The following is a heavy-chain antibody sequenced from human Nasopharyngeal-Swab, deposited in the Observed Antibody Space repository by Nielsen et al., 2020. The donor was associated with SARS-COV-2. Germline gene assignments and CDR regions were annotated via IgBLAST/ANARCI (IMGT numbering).Heavy chain of an antibody. Sequence: GESLKISCAASGFTFSSYAMSWVRQAPGKGLEWVSAISGGSTYYADSVKGRFTISRDNSKNTPYLQMNSLRAEDTAVYYCAKDGGLTTFPYYYYYGMDVWGQGTTVTVSS. CDR2: ISGGST. CDR1: GFTFSSYA. CDR3: AKDGGLTTFPYYYYYGMDV. D-gene: IGHD4/OR15-4a*01. J-gene: IGHJ6*02. V-gene: IGHV3-23*01.